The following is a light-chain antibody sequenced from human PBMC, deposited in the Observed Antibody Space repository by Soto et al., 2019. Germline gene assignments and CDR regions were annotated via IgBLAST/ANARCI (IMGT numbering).Light chain of an antibody. CDR2: DAS. CDR1: QSVSSY. J-gene: IGKJ5*01. V-gene: IGKV3-11*01. CDR3: QQPSSWPST. Sequence: EIVLTQSPATLSLSPGERATLSCRPSQSVSSYLAWYQQKPGQAPRLLVYDASNRATGIPARFSGSGSGTDFTLTISSLEPEDFAVYYCQQPSSWPSTFGQGTRLEIK.